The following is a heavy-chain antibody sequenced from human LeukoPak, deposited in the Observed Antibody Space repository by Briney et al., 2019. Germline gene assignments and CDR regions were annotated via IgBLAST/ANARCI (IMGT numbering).Heavy chain of an antibody. V-gene: IGHV3-21*01. CDR2: ISSSSSYI. Sequence: GGSLRLSCAASGFTFSSYAMSWVRQAPGKGLEWVSSISSSSSYIYYADSVKGRFTISRDNAKNTLYLQMNSLRAEDTAVYYCARAGYSNYDFDYWGQGTLVTVSS. CDR1: GFTFSSYA. CDR3: ARAGYSNYDFDY. J-gene: IGHJ4*02. D-gene: IGHD4-11*01.